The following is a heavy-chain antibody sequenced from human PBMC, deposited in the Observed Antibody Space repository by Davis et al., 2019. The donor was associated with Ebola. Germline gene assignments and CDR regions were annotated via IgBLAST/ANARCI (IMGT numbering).Heavy chain of an antibody. V-gene: IGHV1-18*01. CDR2: IKPHTGGT. J-gene: IGHJ4*02. CDR3: VRDRHDTSGYGF. CDR1: GYTFTSYG. Sequence: ASVKVSCKASGYTFTSYGISWVRQAPGQGLEWMGWIKPHTGGTNYAQKFQGRVTISGDTSKNQFSLKLTSVTAADTAVYYCVRDRHDTSGYGFWGQGTLVTVSS. D-gene: IGHD3-22*01.